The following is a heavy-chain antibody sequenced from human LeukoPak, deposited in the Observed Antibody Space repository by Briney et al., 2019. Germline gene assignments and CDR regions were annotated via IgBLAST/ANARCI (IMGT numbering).Heavy chain of an antibody. V-gene: IGHV1-69*04. CDR1: GGTFNSYA. CDR3: ARAGEDIVVVPEWFDP. Sequence: ASVKVSCKASGGTFNSYAISWVRQAPGQGLEWMGRIIPIFGIANYAQKFQGRVTITADKSTSTAYMELSSLRSEGTAVYYCARAGEDIVVVPEWFDPWGQGTLVTVSS. D-gene: IGHD2-2*01. J-gene: IGHJ5*02. CDR2: IIPIFGIA.